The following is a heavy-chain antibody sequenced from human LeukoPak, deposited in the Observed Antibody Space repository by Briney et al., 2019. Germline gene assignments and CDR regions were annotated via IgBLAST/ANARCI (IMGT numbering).Heavy chain of an antibody. CDR2: MNPNSGNT. CDR3: AREGIVVVPAAIDVSYYYYYMDV. V-gene: IGHV1-8*01. D-gene: IGHD2-2*02. Sequence: ASVKVSCKASGYTFTSYDINWVRQATGQGLEWMGWMNPNSGNTGYAQKFQGRVNMTRNTSISTAYMELSSLRSEDTAVYYCAREGIVVVPAAIDVSYYYYYMDVWGKGTTVTVSS. J-gene: IGHJ6*03. CDR1: GYTFTSYD.